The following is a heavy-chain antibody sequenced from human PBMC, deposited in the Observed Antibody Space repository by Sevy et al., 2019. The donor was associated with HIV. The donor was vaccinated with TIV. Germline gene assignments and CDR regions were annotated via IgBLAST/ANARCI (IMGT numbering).Heavy chain of an antibody. CDR2: ILHDGSNK. V-gene: IGHV3-30*04. CDR3: AQDRLPSLLDF. Sequence: GGSLRLSCAASRFNFSNYAMHWVRQAPGKGLEWVALILHDGSNKQYADSVKGRFTISRDNSQNTVYLQMNSLRPEDTAVYYCAQDRLPSLLDFWGQGNLVTVYS. D-gene: IGHD2-21*01. CDR1: RFNFSNYA. J-gene: IGHJ4*02.